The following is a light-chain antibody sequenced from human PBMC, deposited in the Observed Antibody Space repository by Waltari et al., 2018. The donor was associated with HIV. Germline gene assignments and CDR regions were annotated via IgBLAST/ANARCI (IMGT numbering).Light chain of an antibody. V-gene: IGLV2-23*02. Sequence: QSALAQPASVSDSPGQSITISCTGTSSDVGNYNLVSWYQQHPGKVPTLIIYEVTKRPSGVSXRFSGSKAGNTASLTISGLQAEDEADYYCCSYAASRSVVFGGGTKLTVL. CDR2: EVT. CDR3: CSYAASRSVV. J-gene: IGLJ2*01. CDR1: SSDVGNYNL.